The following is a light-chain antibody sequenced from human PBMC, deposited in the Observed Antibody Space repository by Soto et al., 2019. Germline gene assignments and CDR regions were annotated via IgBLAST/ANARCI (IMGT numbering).Light chain of an antibody. J-gene: IGLJ2*01. CDR3: GSKAGSNKHVV. V-gene: IGLV2-8*01. CDR2: EVT. CDR1: SSDIGASNS. Sequence: QSALTQPPSASGSPGPSVTISCAGSSSDIGASNSVSWYQQHPGKAPKLLISEVTKRPSGVPDRFSGSKSGNTASLTVSGLQADDEADYYCGSKAGSNKHVVFGGGTKVTVL.